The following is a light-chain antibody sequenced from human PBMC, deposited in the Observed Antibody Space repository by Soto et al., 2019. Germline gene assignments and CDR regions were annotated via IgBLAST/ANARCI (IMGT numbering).Light chain of an antibody. J-gene: IGKJ5*01. CDR2: GAS. CDR3: QQYNNRPPIT. CDR1: QSVGRN. Sequence: EIVMTQSPVTLSVSPGESATLSCRASQSVGRNLAWYQQRPGQAPRLLIYGASTRATGIPVRFSGSGSGTEFTLTISGLQSEDFGVYLCQQYNNRPPITFGQGTRLEIK. V-gene: IGKV3D-15*01.